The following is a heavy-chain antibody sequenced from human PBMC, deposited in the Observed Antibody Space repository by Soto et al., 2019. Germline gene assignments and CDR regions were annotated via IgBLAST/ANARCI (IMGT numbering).Heavy chain of an antibody. D-gene: IGHD3-22*01. CDR3: ARMNYYDSSGRYCGYFLDF. J-gene: IGHJ4*02. CDR1: GFSLSTSGMR. Sequence: SGPTLVNPTQTLTVTCTFSGFSLSTSGMRVSWIRQPPGKALEWLARIDWDDDKFYSTSLKTRLTISKDTSKNQVVLIMTNMDPADTATYYCARMNYYDSSGRYCGYFLDFWGQGTLVTVSS. V-gene: IGHV2-70*04. CDR2: IDWDDDK.